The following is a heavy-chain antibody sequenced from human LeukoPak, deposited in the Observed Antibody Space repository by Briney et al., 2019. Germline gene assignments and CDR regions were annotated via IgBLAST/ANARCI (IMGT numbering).Heavy chain of an antibody. J-gene: IGHJ4*02. Sequence: GESLKISCKGSGYSFTNYWIGWVRPMPGKGLEWMGILYPGDSDTKYSPSFQGQVTISADKSISTAYLQWSSLRASDTAMYYCARLGDSSGNTPTYFDYWGQGTLVTVSS. CDR3: ARLGDSSGNTPTYFDY. D-gene: IGHD3-22*01. CDR2: LYPGDSDT. CDR1: GYSFTNYW. V-gene: IGHV5-51*01.